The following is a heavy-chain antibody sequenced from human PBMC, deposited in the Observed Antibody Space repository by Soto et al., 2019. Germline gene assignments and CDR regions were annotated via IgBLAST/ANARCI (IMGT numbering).Heavy chain of an antibody. J-gene: IGHJ4*03. CDR1: GTTFSNFA. CDR3: VRGPDYEGYFDY. D-gene: IGHD3-22*01. V-gene: IGHV1-69*13. Sequence: SVKVSCKASGTTFSNFAIGWVRHAPGQGLEWMGGIILPFGTPNYAQKFQGRVTISADESMTTAYMELRGLRSEDTAVYYCVRGPDYEGYFDYWGQ. CDR2: IILPFGTP.